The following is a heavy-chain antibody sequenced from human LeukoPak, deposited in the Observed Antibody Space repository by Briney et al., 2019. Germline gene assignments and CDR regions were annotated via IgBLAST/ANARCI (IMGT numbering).Heavy chain of an antibody. Sequence: PGGSLRLSCAASGFTFTSYAMSWVRQAPGEGLEWVSAISGSGGSTYYADSVKGRFTISRDNSKNTLYLQMNSLRAEDTAVYYCASEFLCGCDCYRNYWGEGTLVTVSS. J-gene: IGHJ4*02. D-gene: IGHD2-21*02. V-gene: IGHV3-23*01. CDR2: ISGSGGST. CDR3: ASEFLCGCDCYRNY. CDR1: GFTFTSYA.